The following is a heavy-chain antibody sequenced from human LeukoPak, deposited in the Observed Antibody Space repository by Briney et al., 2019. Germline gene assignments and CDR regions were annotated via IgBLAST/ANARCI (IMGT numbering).Heavy chain of an antibody. CDR1: GGSISSNY. D-gene: IGHD3-10*01. J-gene: IGHJ4*02. CDR3: AVGYYDSGSYYHSY. V-gene: IGHV4-59*01. Sequence: SETLSLTCTVSGGSISSNYWSWIRQPPGKGLEWIGDIYYSGSTKYNPSLKRRVTISADTSMNQFSLTLSSVPAADTPVYYCAVGYYDSGSYYHSYWGEGALVSVSS. CDR2: IYYSGST.